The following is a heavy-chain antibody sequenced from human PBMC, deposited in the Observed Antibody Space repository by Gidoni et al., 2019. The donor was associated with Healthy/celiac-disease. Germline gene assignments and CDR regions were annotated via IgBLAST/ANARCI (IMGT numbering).Heavy chain of an antibody. Sequence: EVQLVESGGGLVQPGGSLRLSCAASGFTFSSYSMNWVGQAPGKGLEWVSYISSSSSTIYYADSVKGRFTISRDNAKNSLYLQMNSLRDEDTAVYYCARDAGPLRWQPLDYWGQGTLVTVSS. J-gene: IGHJ4*02. D-gene: IGHD4-17*01. CDR3: ARDAGPLRWQPLDY. CDR2: ISSSSSTI. V-gene: IGHV3-48*02. CDR1: GFTFSSYS.